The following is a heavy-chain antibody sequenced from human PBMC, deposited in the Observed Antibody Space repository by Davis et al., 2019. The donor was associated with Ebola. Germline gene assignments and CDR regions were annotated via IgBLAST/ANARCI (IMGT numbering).Heavy chain of an antibody. CDR1: GFTFSSYA. D-gene: IGHD1-26*01. CDR2: ISGSGGST. J-gene: IGHJ6*02. V-gene: IGHV3-23*01. CDR3: AREGRVTRELLAYYGMDV. Sequence: PGGSLRLSCAASGFTFSSYAMSWVRQAPGKGLEWVSAISGSGGSTYYADSVKGRFTISRDNSKNTLYLQMNSLRAEDTAVYYCAREGRVTRELLAYYGMDVWGQGTTVTVSS.